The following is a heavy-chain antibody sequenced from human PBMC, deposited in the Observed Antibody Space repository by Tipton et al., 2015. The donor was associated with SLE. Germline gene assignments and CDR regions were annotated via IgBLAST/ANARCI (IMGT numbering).Heavy chain of an antibody. J-gene: IGHJ3*02. CDR3: ASGPGTRFALEI. V-gene: IGHV1-46*01. Sequence: QLVQSGAEVKKPGALVTVSCKASGYTFTSYYMHWVRQVPGQGLKWMGIIEPSGGSTSYTLKLQGRFTMTRETSTSTVYMELRSLISEDTAVCYCASGPGTRFALEIWGQGTMVTVSS. CDR1: GYTFTSYY. D-gene: IGHD1-26*01. CDR2: IEPSGGST.